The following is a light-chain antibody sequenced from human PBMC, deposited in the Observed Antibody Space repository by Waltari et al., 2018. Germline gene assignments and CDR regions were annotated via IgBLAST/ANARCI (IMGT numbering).Light chain of an antibody. Sequence: QSVLTPPPSVSGAPGQRLTIPCTGSGSNIGAGYDVHWYQQLPRAAPKLLIYGSTSRPLGVPARFFGSTSGTSASLAITGLQAEDEADYYCQSYDTSLSVVFGGGTKLTVL. CDR2: GST. CDR1: GSNIGAGYD. CDR3: QSYDTSLSVV. J-gene: IGLJ3*02. V-gene: IGLV1-40*01.